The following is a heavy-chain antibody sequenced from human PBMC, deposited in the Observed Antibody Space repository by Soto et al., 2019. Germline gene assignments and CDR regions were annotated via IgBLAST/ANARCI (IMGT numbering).Heavy chain of an antibody. D-gene: IGHD2-21*02. CDR1: GYTFTSYG. V-gene: IGHV1-18*04. Sequence: ASVKVSCKASGYTFTSYGISWVRQAPGQGLEWMGWISAYNGNTNYAQKLQGRVTMTTDTSTSTAYMELRSLRSDDTAVYYCATSIVVVTAIRTHNWFDPWGQGTLVTVSS. CDR2: ISAYNGNT. J-gene: IGHJ5*02. CDR3: ATSIVVVTAIRTHNWFDP.